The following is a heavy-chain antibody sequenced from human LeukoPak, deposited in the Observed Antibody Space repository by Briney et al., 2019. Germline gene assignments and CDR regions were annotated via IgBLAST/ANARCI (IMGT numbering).Heavy chain of an antibody. J-gene: IGHJ5*02. V-gene: IGHV4-61*02. Sequence: SQTLSLTCTVSGGSISSDTYFWSWIRQPAGKGLEWIGRISSTGRTDYNPSLTSRVTISIDTSKNQFSLKLSSVTAADTAVYYCARATGYCSGGSCYPRINWFDPWGQGTLVTVSS. CDR2: ISSTGRT. CDR3: ARATGYCSGGSCYPRINWFDP. CDR1: GGSISSDTYF. D-gene: IGHD2-15*01.